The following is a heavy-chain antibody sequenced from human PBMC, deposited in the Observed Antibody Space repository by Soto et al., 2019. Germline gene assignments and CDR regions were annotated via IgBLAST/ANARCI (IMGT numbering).Heavy chain of an antibody. CDR1: GGSISSGDYY. CDR3: AREYSYGLGWFDP. D-gene: IGHD5-18*01. Sequence: QVQLQEAGPGLVKPSQTLSLTCTVSGGSISSGDYYWSWIRQPPGKGLEWIGYIHYSGSTYYNPSLKIRGTISVDTSKNQFSLKLSSVTAADTAVYYCAREYSYGLGWFDPWGQGTLVTVSS. CDR2: IHYSGST. J-gene: IGHJ5*02. V-gene: IGHV4-30-4*01.